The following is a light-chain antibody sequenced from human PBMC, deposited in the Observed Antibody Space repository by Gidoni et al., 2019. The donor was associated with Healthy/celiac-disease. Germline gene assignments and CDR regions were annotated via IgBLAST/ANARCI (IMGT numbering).Light chain of an antibody. CDR2: DAS. V-gene: IGKV3-11*01. CDR1: QSVSSY. Sequence: ELVLTQSPATLSSSPGERATLSCRASQSVSSYLAWYQQKPGQAPRLLIYDASNRAPGIPARFSGSGSGTDFTLTISSLEPEDFAVYYCQQRSNWRTFGQGTKLEIK. J-gene: IGKJ2*01. CDR3: QQRSNWRT.